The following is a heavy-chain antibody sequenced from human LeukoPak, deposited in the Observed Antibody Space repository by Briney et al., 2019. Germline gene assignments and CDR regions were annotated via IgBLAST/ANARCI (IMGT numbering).Heavy chain of an antibody. V-gene: IGHV4-39*01. CDR3: ARHAYSSGWTGWFDP. D-gene: IGHD6-19*01. CDR1: GGSISSSSYY. CDR2: LYYSGST. J-gene: IGHJ5*02. Sequence: SETLSLTCTVSGGSISSSSYYWGWIRQPPGKGLEWLGSLYYSGSTYYNPSLKRQVTISVDTSKNQFALKLSSVTAADTAVYYCARHAYSSGWTGWFDPWGQGTLVTVSS.